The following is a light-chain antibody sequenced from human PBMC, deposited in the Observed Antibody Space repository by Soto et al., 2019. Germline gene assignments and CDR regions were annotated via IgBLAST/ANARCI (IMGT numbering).Light chain of an antibody. CDR2: DPS. J-gene: IGKJ5*01. CDR3: QQRGQWPIT. V-gene: IGKV3-11*01. Sequence: EIVVTQSPATLSLSPGERATLSCRTSQNVYSYLAWYQQKPGQAPRLLIFDPSNRATGVPARFSGSGSGTDFTLTVRSLEPEDLAVYYCQQRGQWPITFGQGTRLEI. CDR1: QNVYSY.